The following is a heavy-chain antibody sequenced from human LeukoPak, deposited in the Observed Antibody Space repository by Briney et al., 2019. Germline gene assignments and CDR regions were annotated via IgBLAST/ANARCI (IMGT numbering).Heavy chain of an antibody. Sequence: ASVKVSCKASGYTFTSYGISWVRQAPGQGLEWVGWISAYNGNRKSAQKFQGRVIMTTDISTNTAYMELRSLRSDDTAVFYCVRDLGVDTSMIFFDYWGQGTQVTVAS. CDR3: VRDLGVDTSMIFFDY. D-gene: IGHD3/OR15-3a*01. V-gene: IGHV1-18*01. CDR1: GYTFTSYG. CDR2: ISAYNGNR. J-gene: IGHJ4*02.